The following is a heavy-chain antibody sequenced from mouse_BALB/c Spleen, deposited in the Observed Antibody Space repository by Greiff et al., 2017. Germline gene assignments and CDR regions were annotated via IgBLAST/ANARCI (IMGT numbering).Heavy chain of an antibody. J-gene: IGHJ4*01. CDR3: ARVTTATDYAMDY. V-gene: IGHV5-6-5*01. Sequence: EVHLVESGGGLVKPGGSLKLSCAASGFTFSSYAMSWVRQTPEKRLEWVASISSGGSTYYPDSVKGRFTISRDNARNILYLQMSSLRSEDTAMYYCARVTTATDYAMDYWGQGTSVTVSS. CDR2: ISSGGST. CDR1: GFTFSSYA. D-gene: IGHD1-2*01.